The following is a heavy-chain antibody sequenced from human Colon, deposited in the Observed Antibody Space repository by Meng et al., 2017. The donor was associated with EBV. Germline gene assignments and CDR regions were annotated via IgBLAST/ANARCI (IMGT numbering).Heavy chain of an antibody. Sequence: QLQLQGSGAGLGKLSQTLSLTCVVSGGSISSGVYSWTWIRQPPGKGLEWIGHIFHSGSTYSNPSLKSRVTISVDRSKNQFSLRLSSVTAADTAVYYRAREAQQSGYFDPWGPGTLVTVSS. CDR2: IFHSGST. V-gene: IGHV4-30-2*01. D-gene: IGHD6-13*01. J-gene: IGHJ4*02. CDR1: GGSISSGVYS. CDR3: AREAQQSGYFDP.